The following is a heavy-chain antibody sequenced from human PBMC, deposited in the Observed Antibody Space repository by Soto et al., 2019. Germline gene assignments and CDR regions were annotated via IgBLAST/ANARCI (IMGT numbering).Heavy chain of an antibody. CDR1: GFTFSSYG. D-gene: IGHD2-15*01. CDR2: IWYDGSNK. CDR3: ARGYCSGGSCYRPYFDY. J-gene: IGHJ4*02. V-gene: IGHV3-33*01. Sequence: GGSLRLSCAASGFTFSSYGMHWVRQAPGKGLEWVAVIWYDGSNKYYADSVKGRFTISRDNSKNTLYLQMNSLRAEDTAVYYCARGYCSGGSCYRPYFDYWGQGTLVTVSS.